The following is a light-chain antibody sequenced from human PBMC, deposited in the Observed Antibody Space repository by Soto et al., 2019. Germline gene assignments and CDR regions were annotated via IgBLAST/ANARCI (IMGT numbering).Light chain of an antibody. V-gene: IGLV2-14*01. Sequence: QSALTQPASVSGSPGQSITISCTGTISDVGGYNYVSWYQQHPGKAPKLMIYDVSNRPSGVSNRFSGSKSGNTASLTISGLPAEDEADYYCSSYTSSSTFYVFGTGTKVTVL. CDR3: SSYTSSSTFYV. CDR2: DVS. J-gene: IGLJ1*01. CDR1: ISDVGGYNY.